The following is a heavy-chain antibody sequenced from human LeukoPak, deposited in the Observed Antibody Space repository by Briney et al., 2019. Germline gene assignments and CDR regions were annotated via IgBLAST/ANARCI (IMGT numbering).Heavy chain of an antibody. CDR3: ARDSEKEYCSSTSCYLYNWFDP. V-gene: IGHV3-21*01. Sequence: GGSLRLSCAASGFTFSSYSMNWVRRAPGKGLEWVSSISSSSSYIYYADSVKGRFTISRDNAKNSLYLQMNSLRAEDTAVYYCARDSEKEYCSSTSCYLYNWFDPWGQGTLVTVSS. D-gene: IGHD2-2*01. J-gene: IGHJ5*02. CDR2: ISSSSSYI. CDR1: GFTFSSYS.